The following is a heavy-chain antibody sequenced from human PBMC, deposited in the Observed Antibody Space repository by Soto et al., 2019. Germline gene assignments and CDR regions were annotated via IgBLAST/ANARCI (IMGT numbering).Heavy chain of an antibody. CDR3: ARLLEPPVYYYDGMDV. CDR2: ISAYNGNT. Sequence: QVQLVQSGAEVKKPGASVKVSCKASGYTFTSYGISWVRQAPGQGLEWMGWISAYNGNTNYAQKLQGRVTMTTDTSTSTAYMELRSLRSDDTAVDYCARLLEPPVYYYDGMDVWGQGTTVTVSS. J-gene: IGHJ6*02. CDR1: GYTFTSYG. D-gene: IGHD2-21*01. V-gene: IGHV1-18*01.